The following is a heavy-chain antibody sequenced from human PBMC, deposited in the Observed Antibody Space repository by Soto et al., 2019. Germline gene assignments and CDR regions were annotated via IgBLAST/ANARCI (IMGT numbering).Heavy chain of an antibody. Sequence: SETLSLTCAVYGGSFSGYYWSWIRQPPGKGLEWIGEINHSGSTNYNPSLKSRVTISVDTSKNQFSLKLSSVTAADTAVYYCARGRRGYYYGSGSYAFDIWGQGTMVTVSS. J-gene: IGHJ3*02. V-gene: IGHV4-34*01. CDR2: INHSGST. D-gene: IGHD3-10*01. CDR1: GGSFSGYY. CDR3: ARGRRGYYYGSGSYAFDI.